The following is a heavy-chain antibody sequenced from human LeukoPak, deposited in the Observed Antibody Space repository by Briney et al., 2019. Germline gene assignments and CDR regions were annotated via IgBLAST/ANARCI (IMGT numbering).Heavy chain of an antibody. V-gene: IGHV3-23*01. CDR2: ISVSAGTT. D-gene: IGHD6-19*01. CDR3: AKEGGSGWSFFDY. CDR1: GFTFSSYA. J-gene: IGHJ4*02. Sequence: GGSLRLSCAASGFTFSSYAMSWVRQAPGKGLEWVSGISVSAGTTYYADSVMGRFTISRDNSRNTLFLQLNSLRADDTAVYYCAKEGGSGWSFFDYWGQGTLVTVSS.